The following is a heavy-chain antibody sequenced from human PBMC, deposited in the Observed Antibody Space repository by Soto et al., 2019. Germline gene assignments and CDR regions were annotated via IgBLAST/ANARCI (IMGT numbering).Heavy chain of an antibody. CDR1: GFTFSSYG. Sequence: QVQLVESGGGVVQPGRSLRLSCAASGFTFSSYGMHWVRQAPGKGLEWVAVIWYDGSNKYYADSVKGRFTISRDNSKNTLYLQMNSLRAEDTAVYYCARDPLVGSCSGGSCYTPGWYCQHWGQGTLVTVSS. CDR2: IWYDGSNK. J-gene: IGHJ1*01. CDR3: ARDPLVGSCSGGSCYTPGWYCQH. D-gene: IGHD2-15*01. V-gene: IGHV3-33*01.